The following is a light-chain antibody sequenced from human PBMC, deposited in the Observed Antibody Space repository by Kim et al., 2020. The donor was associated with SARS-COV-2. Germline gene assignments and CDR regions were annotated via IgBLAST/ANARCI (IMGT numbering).Light chain of an antibody. CDR1: QDISNN. CDR3: QQYENLPIT. V-gene: IGKV1-33*01. CDR2: GAY. J-gene: IGKJ5*01. Sequence: ASVGDRVTMTCRASQDISNNLNWYQQKPGKAPKLLIYGAYNLETGVPSRFSGRRSVTDYTFTISSLQPEDIATYYCQQYENLPITLGQGTRLDIK.